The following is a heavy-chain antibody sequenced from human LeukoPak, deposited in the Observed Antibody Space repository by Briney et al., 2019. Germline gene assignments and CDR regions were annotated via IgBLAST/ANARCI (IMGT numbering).Heavy chain of an antibody. CDR3: ARAFVTMVRGVIITFSYYMDV. V-gene: IGHV3-21*01. J-gene: IGHJ6*03. Sequence: GGSLRLSCAASGFTFSSYSMNWVRQAPGKGLEWVSSISSSSSYIYYADSVKGRFTISRDNAKNSLYLQMNSLRAEDTAVYYCARAFVTMVRGVIITFSYYMDVWGKGTTVTVSS. CDR2: ISSSSSYI. D-gene: IGHD3-10*01. CDR1: GFTFSSYS.